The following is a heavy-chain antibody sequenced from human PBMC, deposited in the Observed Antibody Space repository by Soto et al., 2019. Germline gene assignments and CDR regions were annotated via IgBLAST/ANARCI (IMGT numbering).Heavy chain of an antibody. V-gene: IGHV3-23*01. D-gene: IGHD3-10*01. CDR1: GFTFSSYA. CDR2: ISGSGGST. Sequence: GGSLRLSCAASGFTFSSYAMSWVRQAPGKGLEWVSAISGSGGSTYYADSVKGRFTISRDNSKNTLYLQMNSLRAEDTAVYYCAKDDYYGSGSYPNWFDPWGQGTLVTVSS. J-gene: IGHJ5*02. CDR3: AKDDYYGSGSYPNWFDP.